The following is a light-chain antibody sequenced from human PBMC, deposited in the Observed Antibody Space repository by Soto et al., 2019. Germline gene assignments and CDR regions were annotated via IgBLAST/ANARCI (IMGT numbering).Light chain of an antibody. CDR1: QGISSY. CDR2: AAS. Sequence: DIQMTQSPSSLSASVGDRVTVTCRASQGISSYLAWYQQKPGKDPKLLIYAASTLQPGVPSRFSGSGSGTDFTLTISSLQPEDVVTYYCQKYDSAPSLTFGGGTKVEIK. V-gene: IGKV1-27*01. CDR3: QKYDSAPSLT. J-gene: IGKJ4*01.